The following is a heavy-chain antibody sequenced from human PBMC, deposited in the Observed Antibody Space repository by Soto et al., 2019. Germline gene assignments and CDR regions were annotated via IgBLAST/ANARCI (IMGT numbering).Heavy chain of an antibody. V-gene: IGHV3-23*01. CDR3: AKGSASGSPYYCDF. D-gene: IGHD6-25*01. J-gene: IGHJ4*02. CDR2: ITGSGGDT. CDR1: GFTFSNYA. Sequence: EVQLLESGGGLVQPGGSLRLSCAASGFTFSNYAMSWVRQAPGKGLEWVSAITGSGGDTYHADSVQGRFTISRDNSKNTLFLQMNRLIADDTAVYYCAKGSASGSPYYCDFWGQGNLVTVSS.